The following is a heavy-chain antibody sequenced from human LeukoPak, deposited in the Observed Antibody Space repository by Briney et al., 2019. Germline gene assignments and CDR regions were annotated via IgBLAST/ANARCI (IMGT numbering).Heavy chain of an antibody. J-gene: IGHJ4*02. Sequence: GGSLRLSCAASGFSFSDHGISWVREAPGKRLEWVSSISKKSGYIYYEDSVRGRFTISRDNANNSLVLQMNSLRVEDTAVYYCVRSPREAVTGDPTYFDYWGQGALVTVSS. CDR1: GFSFSDHG. D-gene: IGHD7-27*01. V-gene: IGHV3-21*06. CDR2: ISKKSGYI. CDR3: VRSPREAVTGDPTYFDY.